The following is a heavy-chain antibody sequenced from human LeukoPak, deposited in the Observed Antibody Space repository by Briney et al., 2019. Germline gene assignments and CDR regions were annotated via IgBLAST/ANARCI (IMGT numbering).Heavy chain of an antibody. J-gene: IGHJ6*03. CDR3: AKDGGEYYDILTGYYPRLYYMDV. CDR1: GGSFIGFH. Sequence: SETLSLTCAVYGGSFIGFHWNWIRQPPGKGLEWIGGINQSGSTNYNPSLTSRGTISVDPSKNQFSLNLSSLTAEDTVVYYCAKDGGEYYDILTGYYPRLYYMDVWGKGTTVTISS. D-gene: IGHD3-9*01. V-gene: IGHV4-34*01. CDR2: INQSGST.